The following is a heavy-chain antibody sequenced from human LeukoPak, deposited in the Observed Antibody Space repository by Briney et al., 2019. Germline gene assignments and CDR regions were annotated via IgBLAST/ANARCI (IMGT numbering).Heavy chain of an antibody. V-gene: IGHV3-23*01. CDR1: GFTFSSYA. J-gene: IGHJ4*02. CDR2: ISGSGGCT. Sequence: GGSLRLSCAASGFTFSSYAVSWVRQAPGKGLEWVSAISGSGGCTYYADSVKGRFTISRDNSKNTLYLQMNSLRAEDTAVYYCAKELYGSGSYYFDYWGQGTLVTVSS. D-gene: IGHD3-10*01. CDR3: AKELYGSGSYYFDY.